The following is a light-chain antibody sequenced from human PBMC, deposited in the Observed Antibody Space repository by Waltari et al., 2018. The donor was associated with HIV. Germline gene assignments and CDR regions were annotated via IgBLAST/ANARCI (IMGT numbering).Light chain of an antibody. J-gene: IGLJ1*01. V-gene: IGLV2-14*01. CDR1: SNDVGAYDY. Sequence: QSALTQPASVSGSPGQSITISCTGTSNDVGAYDYVSWYQQAPGKVPKLLIYDGSKRPSRISNRLSGSKSGNTAFLTISGLRAEDEADYYCASFTSGRLNVFGSGTKVTVL. CDR3: ASFTSGRLNV. CDR2: DGS.